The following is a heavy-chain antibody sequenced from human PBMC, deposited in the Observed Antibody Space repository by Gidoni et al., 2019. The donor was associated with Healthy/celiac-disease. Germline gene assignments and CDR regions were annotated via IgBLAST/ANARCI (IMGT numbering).Heavy chain of an antibody. CDR2: INSDGSST. CDR1: GFTFSSYW. Sequence: EVQLVESGGGLVQPGGSLRLSCAASGFTFSSYWMHWVRQAPGKGLVGVSRINSDGSSTSYADSVKGRFTISRDNAKNTLYLQMNSLRAEDTAVYYCARDPGNSAYYYDSSGYYHYFDYWGQGTLVTVSS. J-gene: IGHJ4*02. V-gene: IGHV3-74*01. CDR3: ARDPGNSAYYYDSSGYYHYFDY. D-gene: IGHD3-22*01.